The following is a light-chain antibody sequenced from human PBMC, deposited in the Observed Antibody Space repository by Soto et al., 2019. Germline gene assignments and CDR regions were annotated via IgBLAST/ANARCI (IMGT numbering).Light chain of an antibody. V-gene: IGKV3-20*01. CDR3: QQYGSSRWT. CDR1: ESVYEGQ. CDR2: AIS. Sequence: IVLTQSPGTLSLSPGERATLSCRSSESVYEGQLAWYQQKAGQAPRLLIYAISSRAAGIPDRFSGSGSGTDFTLTITRVEPEDFAMYFCQQYGSSRWTFAQGTKVDIK. J-gene: IGKJ1*01.